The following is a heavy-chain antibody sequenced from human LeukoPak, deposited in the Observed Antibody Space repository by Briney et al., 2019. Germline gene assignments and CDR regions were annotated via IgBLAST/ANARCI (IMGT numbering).Heavy chain of an antibody. V-gene: IGHV3-48*03. D-gene: IGHD3-9*01. J-gene: IGHJ4*02. CDR1: GSTFSTFI. Sequence: PGGSLRLSCAASGSTFSTFITYDFNWVRQAPGKGLEWVSYMSSSGATIYYADSVKGRFTVSRDNAKNSLYLQMNSLRAEDTAVYYCARSLTGNFDYWGQGTLVTVSS. CDR2: MSSSGATI. CDR3: ARSLTGNFDY.